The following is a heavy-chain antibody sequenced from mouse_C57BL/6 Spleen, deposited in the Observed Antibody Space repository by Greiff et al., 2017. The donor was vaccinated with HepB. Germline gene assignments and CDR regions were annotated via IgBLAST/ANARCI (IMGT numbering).Heavy chain of an antibody. CDR3: ARYRSSGYDYFDY. J-gene: IGHJ2*01. CDR2: IYPGGGYT. V-gene: IGHV1-63*01. D-gene: IGHD3-2*02. CDR1: GYTFTNYW. Sequence: VQLQQSGAELVRPGTSVKMSCKASGYTFTNYWIGWAKQRPGHGLEWIGDIYPGGGYTNYNEKFKGKATLTADKSSSTAYMQFSSLTSEDSAIYYCARYRSSGYDYFDYCGQGTTLTVSS.